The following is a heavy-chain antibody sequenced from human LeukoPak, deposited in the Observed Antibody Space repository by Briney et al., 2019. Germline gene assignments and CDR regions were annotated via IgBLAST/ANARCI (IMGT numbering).Heavy chain of an antibody. CDR2: IKSQTDGGTT. CDR3: TTDRKYYYDSSVYYSRIDY. D-gene: IGHD3-22*01. Sequence: GGSLRLSCAASGFTFSNAWLSWVRQAPGKGLECVGRIKSQTDGGTTDYAAPVKGRFTISRDDSKNTLYLQMNSLKTEDTAVYYCTTDRKYYYDSSVYYSRIDYWGQGTLVTVSS. J-gene: IGHJ4*02. CDR1: GFTFSNAW. V-gene: IGHV3-15*01.